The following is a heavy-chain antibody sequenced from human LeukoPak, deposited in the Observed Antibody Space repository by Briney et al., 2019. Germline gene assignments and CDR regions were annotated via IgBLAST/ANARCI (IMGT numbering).Heavy chain of an antibody. D-gene: IGHD3-3*01. J-gene: IGHJ4*02. Sequence: PGGSLRLSCAASGFTFSSYSMNWVRQAPGKGLEWVSCISSSGSIIYYADSVKGRFTISRDNAKNSLYLQMNSLRADDTAIYYCARDFWGAYRVDFYDYWGQGALVTVSS. CDR1: GFTFSSYS. V-gene: IGHV3-48*04. CDR3: ARDFWGAYRVDFYDY. CDR2: ISSSGSII.